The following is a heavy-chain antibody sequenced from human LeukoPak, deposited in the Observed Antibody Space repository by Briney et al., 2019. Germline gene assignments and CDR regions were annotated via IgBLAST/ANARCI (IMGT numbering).Heavy chain of an antibody. CDR3: ARHTTGSGSYYAFDI. Sequence: SETLSLTCTDSGGSVSSASYYWNWIRQPPGKGLEWIGHIHYTGTTDYNPTLKSRVTMSVDSSKKQLSLKLTSVTAADTAVYYCARHTTGSGSYYAFDIRGQGTMVTVSS. CDR2: IHYTGTT. J-gene: IGHJ3*02. CDR1: GGSVSSASYY. D-gene: IGHD3-10*01. V-gene: IGHV4-61*01.